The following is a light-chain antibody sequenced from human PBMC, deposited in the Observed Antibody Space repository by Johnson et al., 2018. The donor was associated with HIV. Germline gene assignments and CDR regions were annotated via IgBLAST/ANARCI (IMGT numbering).Light chain of an antibody. Sequence: QSVLTQPPSVSAAPGQKVTISCSGSSSNIGNNYVSWYQQLPGTAPKILIYDNNKRPTGITDRFSGSKSGKSATLGITGLQNGEEADYYCGTWDTSLSTGGVFGTVTKVTVL. J-gene: IGLJ1*01. CDR2: DNN. CDR1: SSNIGNNY. CDR3: GTWDTSLSTGGV. V-gene: IGLV1-51*01.